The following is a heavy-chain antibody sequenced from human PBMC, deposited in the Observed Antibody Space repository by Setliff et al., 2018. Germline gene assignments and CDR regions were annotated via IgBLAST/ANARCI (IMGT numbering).Heavy chain of an antibody. V-gene: IGHV3-15*01. CDR3: TTDHPGGGSTW. Sequence: PGGSLRLSCAASGSTFSNAWMSWVRQAPGKGLEWVGRIKSKTDGGTTDYAAPVKGRFTISRDDSKNTLYLQMNSLKTEDTAVYYCTTDHPGGGSTWWGQGTLVTVSS. J-gene: IGHJ4*02. CDR1: GSTFSNAW. CDR2: IKSKTDGGTT. D-gene: IGHD3-16*01.